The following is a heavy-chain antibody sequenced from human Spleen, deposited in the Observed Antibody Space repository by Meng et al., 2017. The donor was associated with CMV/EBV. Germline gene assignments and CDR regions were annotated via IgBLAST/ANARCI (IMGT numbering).Heavy chain of an antibody. Sequence: GGSLRLSCTASTFTFSSYTMTWVRQAPGKGLEWVSAITGSGGSTYYADSPKGRFTISRDNSKNTLYLQMTSLRAEDTALYYCAKDDTYGSGSPDAFDIWGQGTMVTVSS. D-gene: IGHD3-10*01. V-gene: IGHV3-23*01. CDR2: ITGSGGST. CDR3: AKDDTYGSGSPDAFDI. CDR1: TFTFSSYT. J-gene: IGHJ3*02.